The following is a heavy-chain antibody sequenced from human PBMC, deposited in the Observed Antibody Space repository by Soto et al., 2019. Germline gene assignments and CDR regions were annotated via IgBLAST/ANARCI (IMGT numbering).Heavy chain of an antibody. J-gene: IGHJ4*02. D-gene: IGHD2-2*01. CDR2: INYSGTT. V-gene: IGHV4-39*01. Sequence: PSDTLSLTCNVSCGSISTTSVYWACIRQPPGKGLEWIGSINYSGTTYYTSSLRSRVTISVDTSKNQFSLKMSSVTAADTSVYYCGRLIHCLTTSCYFEYWGQGALVTVSS. CDR3: GRLIHCLTTSCYFEY. CDR1: CGSISTTSVY.